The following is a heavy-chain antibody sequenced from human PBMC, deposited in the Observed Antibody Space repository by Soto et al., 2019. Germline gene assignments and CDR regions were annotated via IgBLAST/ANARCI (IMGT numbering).Heavy chain of an antibody. CDR3: AREAPMDV. CDR1: GFTFSSYA. V-gene: IGHV3-30-3*01. J-gene: IGHJ6*02. CDR2: ISYDGSNK. Sequence: QVQLVESGGGVVQPRRSLRLSCAASGFTFSSYAMHWVRQAPGKGLEWVAVISYDGSNKYYADSVKGRFTISRDNSKNTLYLQMNSLRAEDTAVYYCAREAPMDVWGQGTTVTVSS.